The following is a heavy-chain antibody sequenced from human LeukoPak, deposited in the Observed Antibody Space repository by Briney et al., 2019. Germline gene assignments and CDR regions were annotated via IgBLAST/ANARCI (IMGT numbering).Heavy chain of an antibody. D-gene: IGHD1-26*01. CDR2: INPSGGST. J-gene: IGHJ6*02. CDR3: ARDGGIEVGATKHYGMDV. V-gene: IGHV1-46*01. Sequence: ASVKVSCKASGYTFTRYYMHWVRQAPGQGLEWMGIINPSGGSTSFAQNFQGRVTMTRDTSTSTVYMELSSLRSEATAVYYCARDGGIEVGATKHYGMDVWGQGTTVTVSS. CDR1: GYTFTRYY.